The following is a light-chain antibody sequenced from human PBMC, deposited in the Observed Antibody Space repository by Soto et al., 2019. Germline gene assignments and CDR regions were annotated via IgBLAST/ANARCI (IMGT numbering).Light chain of an antibody. J-gene: IGLJ1*01. CDR1: SSDVGGYKY. Sequence: QSALTQPASVSGSPGQSITISCSGTSSDVGGYKYVSWYQQHPGKAPKLMIYEVSYRPSGVSNRFSGSKSGNTASLTISGLQAEDEADYYWSSYTTSNTLVFGTGTKLTVL. CDR3: SSYTTSNTLV. CDR2: EVS. V-gene: IGLV2-14*01.